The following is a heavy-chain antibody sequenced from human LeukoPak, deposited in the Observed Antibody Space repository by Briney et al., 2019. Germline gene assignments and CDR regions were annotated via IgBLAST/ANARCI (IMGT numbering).Heavy chain of an antibody. Sequence: GRSLRLSCAASGFTFSSYGMHWVRQAPGKGLEWVAVISYDGTNKYYRDSVKGRFTISRDNSKNTLYLQMNSLRAEDTAVYYCAKEFIEQWSGFYYMDVWGKGTTVTVSS. CDR2: ISYDGTNK. CDR1: GFTFSSYG. J-gene: IGHJ6*03. V-gene: IGHV3-30*18. CDR3: AKEFIEQWSGFYYMDV. D-gene: IGHD3-3*01.